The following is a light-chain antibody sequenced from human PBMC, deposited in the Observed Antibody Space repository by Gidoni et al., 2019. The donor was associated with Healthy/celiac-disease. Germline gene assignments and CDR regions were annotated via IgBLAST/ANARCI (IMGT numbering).Light chain of an antibody. CDR1: QGISSY. V-gene: IGKV1-9*01. CDR3: QQLNSYPPYS. CDR2: AAS. J-gene: IGKJ2*03. Sequence: DIHVTQSPSFLSASVGDRVTITCRASQGISSYLAWYQQKPGKAPKLLIYAASTLQSGVPSRFSGSGSGTEFTLTISSLQPEDFATYYCQQLNSYPPYSFXQXTKLEIK.